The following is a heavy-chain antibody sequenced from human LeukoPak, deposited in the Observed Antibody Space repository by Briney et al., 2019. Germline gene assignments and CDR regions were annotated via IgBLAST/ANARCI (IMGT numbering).Heavy chain of an antibody. CDR2: IWYDGSHK. CDR1: GFTFSPYG. V-gene: IGHV3-33*01. J-gene: IGHJ4*02. CDR3: ARYMTTVTTFDY. D-gene: IGHD4-17*01. Sequence: GGSLRLSCAASGFTFSPYGMHWVRQAPGKGLEWVALIWYDGSHKKYADSVKGRFTISRDNSKNTLYLQMSSLRADDTAVYYCARYMTTVTTFDYWGQGTLVTVSS.